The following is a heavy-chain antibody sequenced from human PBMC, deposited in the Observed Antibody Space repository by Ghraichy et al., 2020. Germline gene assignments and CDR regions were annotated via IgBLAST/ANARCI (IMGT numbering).Heavy chain of an antibody. D-gene: IGHD2-21*02. Sequence: GGSLRLSCAASGFTFSSYSMNWVRQAPGKGLEWVSSISSSSSYIYYADSVKGRFTISRDNAKNSLYLQMNSLRAEDTAVYYCARSPAYCGGDCYPGDFDYWAQGTLVTVSS. J-gene: IGHJ4*02. CDR1: GFTFSSYS. CDR3: ARSPAYCGGDCYPGDFDY. V-gene: IGHV3-21*01. CDR2: ISSSSSYI.